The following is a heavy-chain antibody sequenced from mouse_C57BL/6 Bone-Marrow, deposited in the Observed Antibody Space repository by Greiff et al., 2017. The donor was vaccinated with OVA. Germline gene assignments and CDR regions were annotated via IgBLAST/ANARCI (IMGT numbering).Heavy chain of an antibody. Sequence: ESGPGLVKPSPSLSLTCSVTGYSITSGYYWNWIRQFPGNKLEWMGYITYDGSTNYNPSLKNQTSITRDTSKNEFFLKLNSVTTEDTATYYCATTGTAMDYWGQGTSVTVSS. CDR1: GYSITSGYY. V-gene: IGHV3-6*01. CDR3: ATTGTAMDY. J-gene: IGHJ4*01. CDR2: ITYDGST. D-gene: IGHD4-1*02.